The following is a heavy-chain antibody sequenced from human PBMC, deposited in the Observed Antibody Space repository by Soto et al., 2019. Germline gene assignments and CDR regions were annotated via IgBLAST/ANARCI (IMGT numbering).Heavy chain of an antibody. CDR1: GGSISSGDYY. Sequence: SETLSLTCNVSGGSISSGDYYWTWIRQHPGKGLEWIGYIYYSGSAHYNPSLKSRVTISVDTSKNQFSLNLSSVTAADTAVYYCARDCSSISCHDAFDIWGQGTMVTVSS. CDR3: ARDCSSISCHDAFDI. J-gene: IGHJ3*02. CDR2: IYYSGSA. V-gene: IGHV4-31*03. D-gene: IGHD2-2*01.